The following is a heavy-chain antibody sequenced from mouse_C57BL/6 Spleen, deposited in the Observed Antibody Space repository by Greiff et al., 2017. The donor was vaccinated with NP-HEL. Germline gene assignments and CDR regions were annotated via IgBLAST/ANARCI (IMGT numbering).Heavy chain of an antibody. J-gene: IGHJ4*01. CDR1: GYTFTSYW. D-gene: IGHD1-1*01. V-gene: IGHV1-69*01. Sequence: QVQLKQPGAELVMPGASVKLSCKASGYTFTSYWMHWVKQRPGQGLEWIGEIDPSDSYTNYNQKFKGKSTLTVDKSSSTAYMQLSSLTSEDSAVYYCARSHYGSRGDYAMDYWGQGTSVTVSS. CDR3: ARSHYGSRGDYAMDY. CDR2: IDPSDSYT.